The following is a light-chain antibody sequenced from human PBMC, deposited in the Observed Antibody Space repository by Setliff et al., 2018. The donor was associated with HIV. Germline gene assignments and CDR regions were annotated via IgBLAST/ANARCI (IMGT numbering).Light chain of an antibody. V-gene: IGLV2-14*01. J-gene: IGLJ1*01. CDR1: SSDIGDYNN. CDR2: EVD. Sequence: QSVLAQPASVSGSPGQSITIPCSGTSSDIGDYNNVSWYQRHPGKVPKLIIYEVDRRPSGISDRFSGSKSGNTASLTIAGHQAEDEAEYFCSSYTVTNTRGFGTGTKVTVL. CDR3: SSYTVTNTRG.